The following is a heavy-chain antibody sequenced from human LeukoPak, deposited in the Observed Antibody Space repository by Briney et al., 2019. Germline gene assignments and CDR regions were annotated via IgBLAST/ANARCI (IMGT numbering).Heavy chain of an antibody. Sequence: GGSLRLSCAASGFTFSDYYMSWIRQAPGKGLEWVSYISSSGSTIYYADSVKGRFTISRDNAKNSPYLQMNSLRAEDTAVYYCARDMVEYCGGDCYSAFDYWGQGTLVTVSS. J-gene: IGHJ4*02. D-gene: IGHD2-21*02. V-gene: IGHV3-11*01. CDR2: ISSSGSTI. CDR3: ARDMVEYCGGDCYSAFDY. CDR1: GFTFSDYY.